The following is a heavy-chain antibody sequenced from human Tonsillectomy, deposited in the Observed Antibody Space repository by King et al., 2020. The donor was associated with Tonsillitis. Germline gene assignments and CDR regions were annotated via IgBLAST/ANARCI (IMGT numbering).Heavy chain of an antibody. CDR2: ISGSGDST. CDR1: GFTFSSFA. V-gene: IGHV3-23*04. D-gene: IGHD6-13*01. J-gene: IGHJ3*01. CDR3: AKGFSGVYRAFDS. Sequence: VQLVESGGGLVQPGGSLRLSCAASGFTFSSFAMNWVRQAPGKGLEWVSAISGSGDSTYFADSVKGRFTISRDDSKNTLYLVMNSLRAEDTAVYYCAKGFSGVYRAFDSGVKGQWSPSLQ.